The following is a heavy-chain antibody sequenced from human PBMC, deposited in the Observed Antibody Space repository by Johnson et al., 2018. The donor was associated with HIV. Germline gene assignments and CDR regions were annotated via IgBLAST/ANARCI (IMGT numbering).Heavy chain of an antibody. V-gene: IGHV3-30*18. CDR2: ISYDVSNK. J-gene: IGHJ3*01. D-gene: IGHD1-26*01. CDR1: GFTFSTYG. Sequence: QVQLVESGGGVVQPGRSLRLSCAASGFTFSTYGMHWVRQSPGKGLEWVAVISYDVSNKYYADSVKGRFTISRDNSKNTLYLQMNSLRPEDTALYYCAKARERWDPLLDAFDDWGQGTMVIVSS. CDR3: AKARERWDPLLDAFDD.